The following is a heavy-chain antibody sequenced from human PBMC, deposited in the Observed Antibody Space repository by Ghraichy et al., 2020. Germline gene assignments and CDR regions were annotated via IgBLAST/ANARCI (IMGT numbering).Heavy chain of an antibody. CDR1: GYTFTGYY. Sequence: ASVKVSCKASGYTFTGYYMHWVRQAPGQGLEWMGWINPNSGGTNYAQKFQGRVTMTRDTSISTAYMELSRLKSDDTAVYYCARESVVGHWYFDLWGRGTLVTVSS. J-gene: IGHJ2*01. CDR2: INPNSGGT. CDR3: ARESVVGHWYFDL. V-gene: IGHV1-2*02. D-gene: IGHD1-26*01.